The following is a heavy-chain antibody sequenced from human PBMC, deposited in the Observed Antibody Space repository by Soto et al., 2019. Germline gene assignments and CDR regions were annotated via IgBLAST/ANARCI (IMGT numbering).Heavy chain of an antibody. CDR1: GFSFSSYG. CDR2: IPSDGSNK. D-gene: IGHD3-10*01. J-gene: IGHJ5*02. CDR3: AKDFHALGSYVLYIWFDP. Sequence: LRLSCAASGFSFSSYGMFWVRQPPGKGLEWVAAIPSDGSNKYYADSVKGRFTISRDNSKNTLFLQMDSLRTEDTAVYYCAKDFHALGSYVLYIWFDPWDQGSL. V-gene: IGHV3-30*18.